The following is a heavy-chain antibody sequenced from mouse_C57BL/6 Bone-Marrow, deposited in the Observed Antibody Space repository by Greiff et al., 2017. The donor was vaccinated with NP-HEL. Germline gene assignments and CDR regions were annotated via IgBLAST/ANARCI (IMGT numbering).Heavy chain of an antibody. CDR1: GFTFSSYG. CDR3: ARGYYGSSYYFDY. V-gene: IGHV5-4*03. Sequence: EVKVVESGGDLVKPGGSLKLSCAASGFTFSSYGMSWVRQTPEKRLEWVATISDGGSYTYYPDNVKGRFTISRDNAKNNLYLQMSHLKSEDTAMYYCARGYYGSSYYFDYWGQGTTLTVSS. J-gene: IGHJ2*01. D-gene: IGHD1-1*01. CDR2: ISDGGSYT.